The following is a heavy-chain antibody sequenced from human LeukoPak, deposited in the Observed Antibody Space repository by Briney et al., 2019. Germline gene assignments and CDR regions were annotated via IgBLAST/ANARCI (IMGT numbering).Heavy chain of an antibody. J-gene: IGHJ6*03. CDR3: ARDRYYDILTRSDYYYYYYYMDV. Sequence: GGSLRLSCAASGFTFSSYAMHWVRQAPGKGLEWVAVISYDGSNKYYADSVKGRFTISRDNSKNTLYLQMNSLRAEDTAVYYCARDRYYDILTRSDYYYYYYYMDVWGKGTTVTVSS. CDR2: ISYDGSNK. D-gene: IGHD3-9*01. V-gene: IGHV3-30*04. CDR1: GFTFSSYA.